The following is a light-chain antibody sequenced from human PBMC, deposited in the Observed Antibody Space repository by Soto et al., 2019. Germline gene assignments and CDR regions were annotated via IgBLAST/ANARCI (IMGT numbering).Light chain of an antibody. CDR2: EVS. V-gene: IGLV2-23*02. Sequence: QSVLXQPASVSGSPGQSITISCTGTSSDVGSYNLVSWYQQHPGKAPKLMIYEVSKRPSGVSNRFSGSKSGNTASLTIPGLQFENEANYYCCSYPGSSTPYAFGPGTKVPVL. CDR1: SSDVGSYNL. CDR3: CSYPGSSTPYA. J-gene: IGLJ1*01.